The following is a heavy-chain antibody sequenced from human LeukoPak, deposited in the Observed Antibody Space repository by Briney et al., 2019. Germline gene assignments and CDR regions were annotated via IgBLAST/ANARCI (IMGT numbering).Heavy chain of an antibody. D-gene: IGHD2-2*01. V-gene: IGHV4-59*01. CDR3: AREGTSSHRMDV. J-gene: IGHJ6*02. CDR2: IYYSGST. CDR1: GGSISGYY. Sequence: PSETLSLTCTVSGGSISGYYWSWIRQPPGNGLEWIGYIYYSGSTKYNPSLKSRVTISVDTSRTQFSLKLSSVTAADTAVYYCAREGTSSHRMDVWGQGTTVTVSS.